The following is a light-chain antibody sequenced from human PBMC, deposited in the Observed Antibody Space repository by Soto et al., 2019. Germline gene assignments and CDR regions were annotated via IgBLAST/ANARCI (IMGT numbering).Light chain of an antibody. J-gene: IGKJ2*01. Sequence: EIVLTQSPGTLSLSPGERAALSCRASQSVTTSYLAWYQRKPGQAPRLLIYGASSRATGIPNRFSGSGSGTDFTLTISRLEPEDVAVYYCQQYGSSHPHTFGQGTKVDIK. CDR2: GAS. CDR3: QQYGSSHPHT. CDR1: QSVTTSY. V-gene: IGKV3-20*01.